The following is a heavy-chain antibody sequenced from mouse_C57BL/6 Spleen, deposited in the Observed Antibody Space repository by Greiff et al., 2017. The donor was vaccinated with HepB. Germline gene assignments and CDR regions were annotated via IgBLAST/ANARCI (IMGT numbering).Heavy chain of an antibody. CDR3: AREEVRFFFDY. CDR2: IYPGDGDT. V-gene: IGHV1-82*01. Sequence: VKLMESGPELVKPGASVKISCKASGYAFSSSWMNWVKQRPGKGLEWIGRIYPGDGDTNYNGKFKGKATLTADKSSSTAYMQLSSLTSEDSAVYFCAREEVRFFFDYWGQGTTLTVSS. CDR1: GYAFSSSW. D-gene: IGHD2-14*01. J-gene: IGHJ2*01.